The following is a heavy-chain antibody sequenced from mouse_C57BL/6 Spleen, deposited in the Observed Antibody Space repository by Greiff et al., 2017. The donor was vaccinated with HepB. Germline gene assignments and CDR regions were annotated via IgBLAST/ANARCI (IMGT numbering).Heavy chain of an antibody. CDR3: ARHEDYYGYEGYYAMDY. CDR1: GYTFTEYT. CDR2: FYPGSGSI. D-gene: IGHD2-2*01. V-gene: IGHV1-62-2*01. Sequence: QVQLQQSGAELVKPGASVKLSCKASGYTFTEYTIHWVKQRSGQGLEWIGWFYPGSGSIKYNEKFRDKATLTADKSSSTVYMELSRLTSEDSAVYCCARHEDYYGYEGYYAMDYWGQGTSVTVSS. J-gene: IGHJ4*01.